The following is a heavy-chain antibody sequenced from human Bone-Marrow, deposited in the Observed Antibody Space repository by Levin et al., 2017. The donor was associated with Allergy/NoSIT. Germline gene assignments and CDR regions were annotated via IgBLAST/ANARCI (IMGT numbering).Heavy chain of an antibody. CDR2: ISSSSSYI. V-gene: IGHV3-21*01. J-gene: IGHJ6*02. D-gene: IGHD6-13*01. Sequence: PGGSLRLSCAASGFTFSSYSMNWVRQAPGKGLEWVSSISSSSSYIYYADSVKGRFTISRDNAKNSLYLQMNSLRAEDTAVYYCARDEIAAYYYYYYGMDVWGQGTTVTVSS. CDR1: GFTFSSYS. CDR3: ARDEIAAYYYYYYGMDV.